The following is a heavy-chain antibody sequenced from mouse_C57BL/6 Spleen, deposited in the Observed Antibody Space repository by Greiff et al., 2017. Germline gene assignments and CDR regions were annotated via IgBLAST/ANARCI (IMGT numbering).Heavy chain of an antibody. CDR2: INPNNGGT. Sequence: EVQLQQSGPELVKPGASVKISCKASGYTFTDYYMNWVKQSHGKSLEWIGDINPNNGGTSYNQKFKGKATLTVDKSSSTAYMELRSLTSEDSAVYYCARRDDGYYRYAMDYWGQGTSVTVSS. D-gene: IGHD2-3*01. CDR1: GYTFTDYY. V-gene: IGHV1-26*01. CDR3: ARRDDGYYRYAMDY. J-gene: IGHJ4*01.